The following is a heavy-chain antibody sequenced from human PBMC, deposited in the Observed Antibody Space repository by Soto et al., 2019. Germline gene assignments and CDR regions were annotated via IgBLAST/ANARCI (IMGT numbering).Heavy chain of an antibody. CDR1: SGSITSSNW. CDR3: ARRTWGMDV. V-gene: IGHV4-4*02. Sequence: QVQLQESGPGLVKPSGTLSLTCAVSSGSITSSNWWSWVRQPPGKGLEWIGEIFHNGNTYYNPSLKSRVTMSVDTSKNQFSLNLGSVTAAYTAVYYCARRTWGMDVWGQGTTVTVSS. J-gene: IGHJ6*02. D-gene: IGHD2-8*01. CDR2: IFHNGNT.